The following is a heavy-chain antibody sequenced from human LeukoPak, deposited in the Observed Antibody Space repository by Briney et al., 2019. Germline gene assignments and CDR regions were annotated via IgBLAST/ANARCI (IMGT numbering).Heavy chain of an antibody. J-gene: IGHJ4*02. CDR1: GGSFSGYY. D-gene: IGHD3-10*01. CDR3: ARANGSGTQIDY. CDR2: IYHSGST. V-gene: IGHV4-30-2*01. Sequence: SETLSLTCAVHGGSFSGYYWSWIRQPPGKGLEWIGYIYHSGSTYYNPSLKSRVTISVDRSKNQFSLKLSSVTAADTAVYYCARANGSGTQIDYWGQGTLVTVSS.